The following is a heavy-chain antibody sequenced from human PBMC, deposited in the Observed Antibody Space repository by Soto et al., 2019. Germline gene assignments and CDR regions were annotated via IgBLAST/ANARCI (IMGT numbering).Heavy chain of an antibody. V-gene: IGHV3-9*01. CDR1: GFTFDDYA. J-gene: IGHJ3*02. CDR3: AKDKRELLGAFDI. CDR2: ISWNSGSI. Sequence: GGSLRLSCAASGFTFDDYAMHWVRQAPGKGLEWVSGISWNSGSIGYADSVKGRFTISRDNAKNSLYLQMNSLRAEDTALYYCAKDKRELLGAFDIGGQGTMVTVSS. D-gene: IGHD1-26*01.